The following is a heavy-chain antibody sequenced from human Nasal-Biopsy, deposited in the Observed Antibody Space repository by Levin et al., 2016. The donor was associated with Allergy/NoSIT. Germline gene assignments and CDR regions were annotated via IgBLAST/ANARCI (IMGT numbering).Heavy chain of an antibody. CDR2: IVVGSGNT. CDR3: AAEPRSGVTPDY. J-gene: IGHJ4*02. CDR1: AYSLTDYY. Sequence: SVKVSCKASAYSLTDYYIHWVRQAPGQGLEWIGWIVVGSGNTEYAQKFQERVTISRDMSTSTAYMELSSLRFEDTAMYYCAAEPRSGVTPDYWGQGTLVTVSS. D-gene: IGHD3-10*01. V-gene: IGHV1-58*02.